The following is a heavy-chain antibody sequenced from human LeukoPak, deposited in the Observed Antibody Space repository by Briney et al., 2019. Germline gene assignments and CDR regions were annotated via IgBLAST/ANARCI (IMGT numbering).Heavy chain of an antibody. Sequence: SETLSLTCTVSGGSISSYYWSWIRQPPGKGLEWIGRIYTSGSTNYNPSLKSRVTMSVDTSKNQFSLKLSSVTAADTAVYYCAREGSSSWYSGYFDYWGQGTLVTVSS. CDR1: GGSISSYY. D-gene: IGHD6-13*01. V-gene: IGHV4-4*07. J-gene: IGHJ4*02. CDR2: IYTSGST. CDR3: AREGSSSWYSGYFDY.